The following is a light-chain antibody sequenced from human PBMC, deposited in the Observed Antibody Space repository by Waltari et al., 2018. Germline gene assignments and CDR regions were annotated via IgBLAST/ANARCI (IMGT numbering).Light chain of an antibody. CDR1: SSDLGAYNY. CDR3: YSYAGSYTLYV. V-gene: IGLV2-11*01. CDR2: AVN. Sequence: QSALTQPRSVSGSPGQSVTISCTGTSSDLGAYNYVAWYQNHPGKAPQLIIYAVNQRPSGVPDRFSGSKSGNPASLTISGLQAEDEADYYCYSYAGSYTLYVFGTGTEVTVL. J-gene: IGLJ1*01.